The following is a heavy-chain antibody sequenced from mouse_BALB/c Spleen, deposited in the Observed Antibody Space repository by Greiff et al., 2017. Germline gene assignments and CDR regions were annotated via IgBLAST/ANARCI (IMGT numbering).Heavy chain of an antibody. D-gene: IGHD2-1*01. CDR2: IYPGNSDT. CDR3: TRGDGKLRYAMDY. Sequence: DVKLQESGTVLARPGASVKMSCKASGYTFTSYWMHWVKQRPGQGLEWIGAIYPGNSDTSYNQKFKGKAKLTAVTSTSTAYMELSSLTNEDSAVYYCTRGDGKLRYAMDYWGQGTSVTVSS. CDR1: GYTFTSYW. J-gene: IGHJ4*01. V-gene: IGHV1-5*01.